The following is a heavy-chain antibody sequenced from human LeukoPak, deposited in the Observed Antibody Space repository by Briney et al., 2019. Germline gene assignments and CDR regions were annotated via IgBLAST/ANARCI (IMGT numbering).Heavy chain of an antibody. CDR3: AREGGGSYESYFDY. V-gene: IGHV1-46*01. Sequence: ASVKVSCKASGYTFSNYAISWVRQAPGQGLEWMGIINPSGGSTSYAQKFQGRVTMTRDTSTSTVYMELSSLRSEDTAVYYCAREGGGSYESYFDYWGQGTLVTVSS. CDR2: INPSGGST. D-gene: IGHD1-26*01. CDR1: GYTFSNYA. J-gene: IGHJ4*02.